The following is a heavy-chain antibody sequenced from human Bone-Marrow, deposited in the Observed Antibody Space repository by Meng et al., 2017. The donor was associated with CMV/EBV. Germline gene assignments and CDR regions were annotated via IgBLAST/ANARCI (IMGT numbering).Heavy chain of an antibody. CDR1: GLTASISH. Sequence: GESLKISCVVSGLTASISHMNWVRQAPGKGLEWVSVICPDGTHYAGFVKGRFTISRDDSKNIVYLQMNSPGVEDTALYYCVVGHDSRKVAYWGQGTLVTVSS. CDR2: ICPDGT. J-gene: IGHJ4*02. CDR3: VVGHDSRKVAY. D-gene: IGHD2-15*01. V-gene: IGHV3-53*01.